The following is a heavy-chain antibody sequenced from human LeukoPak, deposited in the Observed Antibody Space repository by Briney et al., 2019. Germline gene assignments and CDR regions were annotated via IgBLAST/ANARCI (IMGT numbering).Heavy chain of an antibody. D-gene: IGHD3-16*02. CDR3: ARVPYDYVWGSYRFPYYYGMDV. CDR1: GGSISQTDNY. V-gene: IGHV4-30-4*02. Sequence: SETLSLTCTVSGGSISQTDNYWSWIRQPPGKDLEWIGYIYHSGNTYYNPSLKSRVTISVDTSKNQFSLKLSSVTAADTAVYYCARVPYDYVWGSYRFPYYYGMDVWGQGTTVTVSS. J-gene: IGHJ6*02. CDR2: IYHSGNT.